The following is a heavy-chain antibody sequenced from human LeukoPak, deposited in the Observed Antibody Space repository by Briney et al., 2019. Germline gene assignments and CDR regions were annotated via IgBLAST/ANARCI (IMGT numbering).Heavy chain of an antibody. J-gene: IGHJ4*02. CDR1: GGSFSGYY. CDR2: INHSGST. CDR3: MGARDY. Sequence: SETLSLTCAVYGGSFSGYYWSWIRQPPGKGLEWIGEINHSGSTNYNPSLKSRVTISVDTSKNQFSLKLSSVTAADTAVYYCMGARDYWGQGTLVTVSS. D-gene: IGHD3-16*01. V-gene: IGHV4-34*01.